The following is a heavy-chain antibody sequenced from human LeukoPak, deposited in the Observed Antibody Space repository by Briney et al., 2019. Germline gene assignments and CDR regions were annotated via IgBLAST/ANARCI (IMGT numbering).Heavy chain of an antibody. Sequence: SETLPLTCTVSGGSISSYYWSWIRQPPGKGLEWIGYIYYSGSTNYNPSLKSRVTISVDTSKNQFSLKLSSVTAADTAVYYCARDLMRYYYDSSGYYTDYWGQGTLVTVSS. CDR2: IYYSGST. J-gene: IGHJ4*02. D-gene: IGHD3-22*01. CDR1: GGSISSYY. CDR3: ARDLMRYYYDSSGYYTDY. V-gene: IGHV4-59*01.